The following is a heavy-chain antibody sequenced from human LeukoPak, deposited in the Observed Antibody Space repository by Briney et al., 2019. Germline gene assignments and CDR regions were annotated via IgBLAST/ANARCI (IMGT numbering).Heavy chain of an antibody. CDR1: GGSISSYY. CDR2: IYYSGST. D-gene: IGHD3-10*01. J-gene: IGHJ5*02. CDR3: ARSRGWFDP. V-gene: IGHV4-59*01. Sequence: SETLSLTCTVSGGSISSYYWSWIRQPPGKGLEWIGYIYYSGSTNYNPSLRSRVTISVDTSKSQFSLKLSSVTAADTAVYYCARSRGWFDPWGQGTLVTVSS.